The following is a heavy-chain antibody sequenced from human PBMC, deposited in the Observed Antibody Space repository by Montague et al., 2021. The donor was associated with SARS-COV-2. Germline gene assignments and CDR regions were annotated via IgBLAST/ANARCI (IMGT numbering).Heavy chain of an antibody. V-gene: IGHV4-34*01. CDR3: ARVRYYGSGTSLGMDV. CDR1: GGSFSGYY. D-gene: IGHD3-10*01. CDR2: INHSGST. J-gene: IGHJ6*02. Sequence: SETLSLTCAVYGGSFSGYYWSWIRQPPGKGLEWIGEINHSGSTNYNPSLKSRVTISVDTSKNQFSLKLSSVTAADTAVYYCARVRYYGSGTSLGMDVWGQGSTVTDYS.